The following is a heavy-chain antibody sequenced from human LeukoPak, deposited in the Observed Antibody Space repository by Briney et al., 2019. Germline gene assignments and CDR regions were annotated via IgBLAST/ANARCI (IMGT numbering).Heavy chain of an antibody. D-gene: IGHD5-12*01. Sequence: GRSLRLSCAASGFTFSSYAMHWVRQAPGKGLEWVAVISYDGSNKYYADSVKGRFTISRDNSKNTLHLQMNSLRAEDTAVYYCARDDSGYGYGEADYWGQGTLVTVSS. J-gene: IGHJ4*02. CDR2: ISYDGSNK. CDR3: ARDDSGYGYGEADY. V-gene: IGHV3-30*04. CDR1: GFTFSSYA.